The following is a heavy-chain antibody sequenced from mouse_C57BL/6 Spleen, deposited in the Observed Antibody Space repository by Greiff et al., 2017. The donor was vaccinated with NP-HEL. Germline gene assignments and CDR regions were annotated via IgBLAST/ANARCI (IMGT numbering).Heavy chain of an antibody. Sequence: EVNVVESGGGLVKPGGSLKLSCAASGFTFSSYAMSWVRQTPEKRLEWVATISDGGSYTYYPDNVKGRFTISRDNAKNNLYLQMSHLKSEDTAMYYCASLITTVVGWYFDVWGTGTTVTVSS. CDR2: ISDGGSYT. CDR1: GFTFSSYA. D-gene: IGHD1-1*01. V-gene: IGHV5-4*03. J-gene: IGHJ1*03. CDR3: ASLITTVVGWYFDV.